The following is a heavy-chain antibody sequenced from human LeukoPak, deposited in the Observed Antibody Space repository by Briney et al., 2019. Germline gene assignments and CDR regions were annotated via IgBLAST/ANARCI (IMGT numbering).Heavy chain of an antibody. J-gene: IGHJ4*02. Sequence: GGSLRLSCAASGFTFSSYGMHWVRQAPGKGLEWVSVIYNGGSTYYADSVKGRFTISRDNSKNTLYLQMNSLRAEDTAVYYCAREFRSYFDYWGQGTLVTVSS. CDR3: AREFRSYFDY. CDR1: GFTFSSYG. CDR2: IYNGGST. V-gene: IGHV3-53*01.